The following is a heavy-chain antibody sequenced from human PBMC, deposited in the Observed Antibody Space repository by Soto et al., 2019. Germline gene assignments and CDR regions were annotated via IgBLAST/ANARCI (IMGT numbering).Heavy chain of an antibody. V-gene: IGHV3-33*01. D-gene: IGHD6-19*01. CDR2: IWDDGNNK. Sequence: QVQLVESGGGVVQPGRSLRLSCAASGFTFSNYGMHWVRQAPGKGLEWVAVIWDDGNNKYYADSVKGRFTISRDNSKNTLYLQMNGLRVEDTAVYYCARDVLGDSSGCSDYWGQGTLVTVSS. CDR3: ARDVLGDSSGCSDY. J-gene: IGHJ4*02. CDR1: GFTFSNYG.